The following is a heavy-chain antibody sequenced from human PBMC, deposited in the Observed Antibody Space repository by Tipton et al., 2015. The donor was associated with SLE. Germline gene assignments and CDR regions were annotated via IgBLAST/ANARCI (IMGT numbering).Heavy chain of an antibody. D-gene: IGHD1-26*01. V-gene: IGHV4-34*01. CDR2: INHSGST. J-gene: IGHJ3*02. Sequence: TLSLTCAVYGGSFSGYYWSWIRQPPGKGLEWIGEINHSGSTNYNPSLKSRVTISVDTSKNQFSLKLSSVTAADTAVYYCARHRLIVGATTGFDIWGQETMVTVSS. CDR1: GGSFSGYY. CDR3: ARHRLIVGATTGFDI.